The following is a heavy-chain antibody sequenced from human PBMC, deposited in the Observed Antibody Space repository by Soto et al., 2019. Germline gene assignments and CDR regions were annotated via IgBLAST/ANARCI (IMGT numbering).Heavy chain of an antibody. V-gene: IGHV1-69*04. D-gene: IGHD6-13*01. CDR1: GGTFSSYT. Sequence: GASVKVSCKASGGTFSSYTTSWVRQAPGQGLEWMGRIIPILGIANYAQKFQGRVTITADKSTSTAYMELSSLRSEDTAVYYCARDRDPYSSSWYTTPYYFDYWGQGTLVTVSS. CDR2: IIPILGIA. J-gene: IGHJ4*02. CDR3: ARDRDPYSSSWYTTPYYFDY.